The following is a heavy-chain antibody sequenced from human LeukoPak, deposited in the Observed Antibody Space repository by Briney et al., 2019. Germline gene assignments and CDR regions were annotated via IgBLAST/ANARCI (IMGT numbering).Heavy chain of an antibody. J-gene: IGHJ4*02. V-gene: IGHV3-15*01. CDR2: IKSKTDGGTT. CDR1: GFTFSNAW. D-gene: IGHD3-22*01. CDR3: TTADDSSGYYYFDY. Sequence: PGGSLRLSCAASGFTFSNAWMGWVRQAPGKGLEWVGRIKSKTDGGTTDYAAPVKGRFTISRDDSKNTLYLQMNSLKTEDTAVYYCTTADDSSGYYYFDYWGQGTLVTVSS.